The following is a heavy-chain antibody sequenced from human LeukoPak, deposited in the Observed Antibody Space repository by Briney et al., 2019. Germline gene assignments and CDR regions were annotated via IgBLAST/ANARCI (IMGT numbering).Heavy chain of an antibody. Sequence: GSSVKVSCKASGGTFSSYAISWVRQAPGQGLEWMGRIIPILGIANYAQKFQGRVTITADKSTSTAYMELSSLRSEDTAVYYCARAQSGSPIDYWGQGTLVTVSS. J-gene: IGHJ4*02. CDR3: ARAQSGSPIDY. CDR2: IIPILGIA. CDR1: GGTFSSYA. D-gene: IGHD5-12*01. V-gene: IGHV1-69*04.